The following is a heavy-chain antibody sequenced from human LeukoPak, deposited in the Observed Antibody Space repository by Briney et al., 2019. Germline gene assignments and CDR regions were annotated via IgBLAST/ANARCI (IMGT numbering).Heavy chain of an antibody. Sequence: GASVKVSCKASGYTFTGYYMHWVRQAPGQGLEWMGWINPNSGGTNYAQKFQGRVTMTRDTSISTAYMELSRLRSDDTAVYYCARVGPTPRYCSGGSCPIFDYWGQGTLVTVSS. CDR3: ARVGPTPRYCSGGSCPIFDY. J-gene: IGHJ4*02. V-gene: IGHV1-2*02. CDR1: GYTFTGYY. CDR2: INPNSGGT. D-gene: IGHD2-15*01.